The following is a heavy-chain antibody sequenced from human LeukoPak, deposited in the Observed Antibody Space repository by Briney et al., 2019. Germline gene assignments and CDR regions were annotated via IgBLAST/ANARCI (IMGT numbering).Heavy chain of an antibody. D-gene: IGHD3-10*01. CDR2: LYYSGST. V-gene: IGHV4-59*01. Sequence: PSETLSLTCSVSGGSISSYYWSWIRQPPGKGLEWIGYLYYSGSTNSNPSLKSRVTMSVDTSKNQFSLKLRSVTAADTAVYYCARGGSGVSNAFDIWGQGTMVTVSS. J-gene: IGHJ3*02. CDR3: ARGGSGVSNAFDI. CDR1: GGSISSYY.